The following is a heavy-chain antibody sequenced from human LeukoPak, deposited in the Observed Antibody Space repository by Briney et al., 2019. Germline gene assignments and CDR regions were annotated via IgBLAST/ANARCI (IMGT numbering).Heavy chain of an antibody. Sequence: GSLRLSCAASGFTFSTFAMIWVRQPPGKGLEWIGFIFYSGTTNYNPSLKSRVTISVDTSKNQFSLKLSSVTAADTAVYYCAGGGWNKFDYWGQGTLVTVSS. D-gene: IGHD3-22*01. CDR2: IFYSGTT. J-gene: IGHJ4*02. V-gene: IGHV4-59*01. CDR1: GFTFSTFA. CDR3: AGGGWNKFDY.